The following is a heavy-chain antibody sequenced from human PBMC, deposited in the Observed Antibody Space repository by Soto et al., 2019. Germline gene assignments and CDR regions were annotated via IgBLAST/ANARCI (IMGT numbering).Heavy chain of an antibody. CDR2: IYRTGST. CDR1: GGSFTSNNW. Sequence: SETLSLTCAVSGGSFTSNNWWTWVRQPPGQGLEWIGEIYRTGSTNYKPSLKSRVTISLDKSENQFSLKVTSLTAADTAVYYCASRDPGTSVDYWGQGTLVTVSS. J-gene: IGHJ4*02. D-gene: IGHD1-7*01. V-gene: IGHV4-4*02. CDR3: ASRDPGTSVDY.